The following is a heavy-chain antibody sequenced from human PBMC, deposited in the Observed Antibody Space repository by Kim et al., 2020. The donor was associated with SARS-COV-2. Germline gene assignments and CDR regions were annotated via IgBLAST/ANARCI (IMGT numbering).Heavy chain of an antibody. J-gene: IGHJ5*02. Sequence: PSLKSRVTISVDTSKNQFSLKLSSVTAADTAVYYCARGRLWFSGHDWFDPWGQGTLVTVSS. V-gene: IGHV4-59*09. D-gene: IGHD2-21*01. CDR3: ARGRLWFSGHDWFDP.